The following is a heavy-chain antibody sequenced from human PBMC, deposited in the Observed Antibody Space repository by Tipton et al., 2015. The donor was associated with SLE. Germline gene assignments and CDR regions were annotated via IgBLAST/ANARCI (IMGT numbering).Heavy chain of an antibody. CDR3: ARGPSPSGGLDY. Sequence: TLSLTCAVYGGSFSGYYWSWIRQPPGKGLEWIGEINHSGSTNYNPSLKSRVTISVDTSKNQFSLKLSSVAAADTAVYYCARGPSPSGGLDYWGQGTLVTVSS. V-gene: IGHV4-34*01. CDR2: INHSGST. J-gene: IGHJ4*02. CDR1: GGSFSGYY. D-gene: IGHD3-10*01.